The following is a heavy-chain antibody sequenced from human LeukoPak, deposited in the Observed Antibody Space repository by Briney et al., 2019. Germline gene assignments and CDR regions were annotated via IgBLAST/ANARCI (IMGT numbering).Heavy chain of an antibody. Sequence: PSETLSLTCTVSGGSISSSSYYWGWIRQPPGKGLEWIGSIYYSGSTYYNPSLKSRVTISVDTSKNQFSLKLSSVTAADTAVYYCAGPVDYGGSWHYWGQGTLVTVSS. V-gene: IGHV4-39*01. J-gene: IGHJ4*02. D-gene: IGHD4-23*01. CDR1: GGSISSSSYY. CDR3: AGPVDYGGSWHY. CDR2: IYYSGST.